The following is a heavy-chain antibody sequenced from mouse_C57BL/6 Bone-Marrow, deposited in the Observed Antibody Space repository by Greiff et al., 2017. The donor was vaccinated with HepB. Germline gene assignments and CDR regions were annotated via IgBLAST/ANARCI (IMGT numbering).Heavy chain of an antibody. D-gene: IGHD4-1*01. CDR3: GRWLTGTFAY. CDR2: IDPSDSET. J-gene: IGHJ3*01. V-gene: IGHV1-52*01. Sequence: QVQLKQSGPELVKPGASVKISCKASGYTFTSYWMHWVKQRPIQGLEWIGNIDPSDSETHYNQKFKDKATLTVDKSSSTAYMQLSSLTSEDSAVYYCGRWLTGTFAYWGQGTLVTVSA. CDR1: GYTFTSYW.